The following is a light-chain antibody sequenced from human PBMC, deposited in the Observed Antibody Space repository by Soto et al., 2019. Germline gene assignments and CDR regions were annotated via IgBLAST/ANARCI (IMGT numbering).Light chain of an antibody. J-gene: IGKJ4*01. CDR1: QSVSST. Sequence: EIVMTQSPATLSVSPGERATLSCRASQSVSSTLAWYQQKPGQAPRLLIYGASTRAPGIPARFSGSGSGTECTLTISSLQSEDFAVYYCQQYNNWTPPLTFGGGTKLEIK. CDR2: GAS. CDR3: QQYNNWTPPLT. V-gene: IGKV3-15*01.